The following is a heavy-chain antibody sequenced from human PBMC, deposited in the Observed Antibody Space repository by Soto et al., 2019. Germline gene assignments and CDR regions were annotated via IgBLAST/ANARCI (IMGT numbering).Heavy chain of an antibody. CDR2: IKQDGSEK. J-gene: IGHJ4*02. V-gene: IGHV3-7*03. CDR3: ARGRYYYDSSGLINDY. Sequence: GGSLRLSCAASGFTFSSYWMSWVRQAPGKGLEWVANIKQDGSEKYYVDSVKGRFTISRGNAKNSLYLQMNSLRAEDTAVYYCARGRYYYDSSGLINDYWGQGTLVTVSS. D-gene: IGHD3-22*01. CDR1: GFTFSSYW.